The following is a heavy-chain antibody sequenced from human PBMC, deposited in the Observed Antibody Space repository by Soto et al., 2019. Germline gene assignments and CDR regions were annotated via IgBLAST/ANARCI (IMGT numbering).Heavy chain of an antibody. CDR1: GGTFSSYA. CDR3: ARGKGMEENYYYYGMDV. J-gene: IGHJ6*02. Sequence: ASVKVSCKASGGTFSSYAISWVRQAPGQGLEWMGWINGGNGHTRYSQKFKDRVTISRDTPASTAYMEPSGLRSEDTAVYYCARGKGMEENYYYYGMDVWGQGTTVTVSS. V-gene: IGHV1-3*01. CDR2: INGGNGHT. D-gene: IGHD1-1*01.